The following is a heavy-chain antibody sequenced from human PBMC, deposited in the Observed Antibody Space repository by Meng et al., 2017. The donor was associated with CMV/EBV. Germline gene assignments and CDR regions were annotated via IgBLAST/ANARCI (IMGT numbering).Heavy chain of an antibody. J-gene: IGHJ6*02. D-gene: IGHD5-24*01. CDR2: INSDGSST. V-gene: IGHV3-74*01. CDR1: GFTFSSYW. Sequence: GGSLRLSCAASGFTFSSYWMHWVRQAPGKGLVWVSRINSDGSSTSYADSVKGRFTISRDNAKNTLYLQMNSLRAEDTAVYYCARGQPEIATVYYYYGMDVWGQGTTVTVSS. CDR3: ARGQPEIATVYYYYGMDV.